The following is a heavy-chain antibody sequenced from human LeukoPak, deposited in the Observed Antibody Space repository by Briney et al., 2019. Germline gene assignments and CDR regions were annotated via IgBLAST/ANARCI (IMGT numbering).Heavy chain of an antibody. CDR3: AKSRRDYDFWSGYY. V-gene: IGHV3-30*02. D-gene: IGHD3-3*01. CDR1: GFTLSSYD. J-gene: IGHJ4*02. Sequence: GESLRLSCAASGFTLSSYDMHWVRQAPGKGLEWVALIRYDGRNKYYADSVEGRFTISRDNSKNTLHLQMNSLTAEDTAVYYCAKSRRDYDFWSGYYWGQGTLVTVS. CDR2: IRYDGRNK.